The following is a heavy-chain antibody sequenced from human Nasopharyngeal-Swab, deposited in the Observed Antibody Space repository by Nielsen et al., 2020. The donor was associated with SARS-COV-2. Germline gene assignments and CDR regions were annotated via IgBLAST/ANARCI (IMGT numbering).Heavy chain of an antibody. Sequence: WIRQPPGKGLEWIGSIYYSGSTNYNPSLKSRVTISVDTSKNQFSLKLSSVTAADTAVYYCAGLHIVAVKAFDIWGQGTMVTVSS. D-gene: IGHD2-21*01. CDR3: AGLHIVAVKAFDI. J-gene: IGHJ3*02. V-gene: IGHV4-39*07. CDR2: IYYSGST.